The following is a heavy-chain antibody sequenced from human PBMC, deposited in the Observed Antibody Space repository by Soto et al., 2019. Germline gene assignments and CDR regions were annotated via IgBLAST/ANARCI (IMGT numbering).Heavy chain of an antibody. Sequence: QVPLVQSGAEVKKPGSSVKVSCKASGGTFSSYAISWVRQAPGQGLEWMGGIIPIFGTANYAQKFQGRVTITADESTSTAYMELSSLRSEDTAVYYCASIPDYYDSSGYYYPFDYWGQGTLVTVSS. V-gene: IGHV1-69*01. CDR3: ASIPDYYDSSGYYYPFDY. D-gene: IGHD3-22*01. CDR1: GGTFSSYA. J-gene: IGHJ4*02. CDR2: IIPIFGTA.